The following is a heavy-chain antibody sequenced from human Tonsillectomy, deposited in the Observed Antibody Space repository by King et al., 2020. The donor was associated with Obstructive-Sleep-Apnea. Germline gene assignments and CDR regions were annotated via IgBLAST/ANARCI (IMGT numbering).Heavy chain of an antibody. CDR3: ADYFDY. CDR2: ISYDGSNK. CDR1: GFTFSSYG. J-gene: IGHJ4*02. Sequence: QVQLVESGGGVVQPGRSRRLSCAASGFTFSSYGMHWVRQAPAKGLEWVAVISYDGSNKYYADSVKGRFTISRDNSKNTLYLQMNSLRAEDTAVYYCADYFDYWGQGTLVTVSS. V-gene: IGHV3-30*03.